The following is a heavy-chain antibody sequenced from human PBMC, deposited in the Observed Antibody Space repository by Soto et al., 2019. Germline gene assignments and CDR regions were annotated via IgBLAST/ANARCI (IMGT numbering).Heavy chain of an antibody. CDR1: GYTFTSYD. Sequence: ASVKVSCKASGYTFTSYDINWVRQATGQGLEWMGWMNPNSGNTGYAQKFQGRVTMTRNTSISTAYMELSSLRSEDTALYYCARDNSNGWCNIDYWGQGTLVTVSS. J-gene: IGHJ4*02. V-gene: IGHV1-8*01. D-gene: IGHD6-19*01. CDR2: MNPNSGNT. CDR3: ARDNSNGWCNIDY.